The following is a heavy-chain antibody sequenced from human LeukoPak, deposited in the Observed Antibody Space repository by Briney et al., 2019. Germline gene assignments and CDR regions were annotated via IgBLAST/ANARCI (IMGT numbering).Heavy chain of an antibody. CDR1: SFSFTTYW. CDR3: ASALGGWPDAFDI. V-gene: IGHV3-74*01. D-gene: IGHD6-19*01. CDR2: INTDGSST. J-gene: IGHJ3*02. Sequence: PGGSLRLSCTAASFSFTTYWFHSVRQAPGKGLVWVSRINTDGSSTSYADSVKGRFTISRDNAKNTLYLQMNRMRAKDTAVSYCASALGGWPDAFDIWGQGTMVTVSS.